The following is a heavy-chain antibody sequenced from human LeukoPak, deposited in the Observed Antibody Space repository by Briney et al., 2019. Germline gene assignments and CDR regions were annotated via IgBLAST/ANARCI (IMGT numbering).Heavy chain of an antibody. CDR2: FDPEDGET. D-gene: IGHD3-3*01. J-gene: IGHJ6*02. Sequence: ASGKVSCKVSGYTLTELSMHWVRQAPGKGLEWMGGFDPEDGETIYAQKFQGRVTMTEDTSTDTAYMELSSLRSEDTAVYYCATARPPFYDFSLYGMDVWGQGTTVTVSS. CDR1: GYTLTELS. V-gene: IGHV1-24*01. CDR3: ATARPPFYDFSLYGMDV.